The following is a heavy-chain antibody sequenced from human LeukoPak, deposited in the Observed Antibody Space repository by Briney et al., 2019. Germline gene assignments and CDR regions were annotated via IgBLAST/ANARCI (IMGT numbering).Heavy chain of an antibody. V-gene: IGHV4-34*01. J-gene: IGHJ4*02. CDR3: ASTSVLRYFDWLPVGYFDY. CDR2: INHSGST. CDR1: GGSFSGYY. D-gene: IGHD3-9*01. Sequence: PSETLSLTCAVYGGSFSGYYWSWIRQPPGKGLEWIGEINHSGSTNYNPSLKSRVTISVDTSKNQFSLKLSSVTAADTAVYYCASTSVLRYFDWLPVGYFDYWGPGTLVTVSS.